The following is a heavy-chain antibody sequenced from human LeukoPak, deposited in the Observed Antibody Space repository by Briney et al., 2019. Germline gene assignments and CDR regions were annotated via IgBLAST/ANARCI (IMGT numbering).Heavy chain of an antibody. Sequence: ASVKVSCKASGYTFTGYYMYWVRQAPGQGLEWMGWINPNSGGTNYAQKFQGRVTMTRDTSISTAYMELSRLRSDDTAVYYCARGGSEYLLRPIAPAGDGFDPWGQGTLVTVSS. CDR3: ARGGSEYLLRPIAPAGDGFDP. V-gene: IGHV1-2*02. CDR1: GYTFTGYY. J-gene: IGHJ5*02. CDR2: INPNSGGT. D-gene: IGHD6-13*01.